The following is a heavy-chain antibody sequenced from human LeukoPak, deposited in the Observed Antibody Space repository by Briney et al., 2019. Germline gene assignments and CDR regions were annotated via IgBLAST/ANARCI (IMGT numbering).Heavy chain of an antibody. Sequence: GGSLRLSCAASGFTFSSYSMNWVRQAPGKGLEWVSGITGSGGTTYYADSVKGRATIPRDNSKNTLYLQMNSLRAEDTAIYYCARDLRVISFDNWGQGTLVSVSS. CDR1: GFTFSSYS. CDR2: ITGSGGTT. J-gene: IGHJ4*02. CDR3: ARDLRVISFDN. V-gene: IGHV3-23*01. D-gene: IGHD2-21*01.